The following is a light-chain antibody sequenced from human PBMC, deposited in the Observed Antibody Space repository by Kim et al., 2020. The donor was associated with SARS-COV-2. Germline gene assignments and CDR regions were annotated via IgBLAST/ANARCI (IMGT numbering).Light chain of an antibody. CDR1: QSISSSS. V-gene: IGKV3-20*01. Sequence: EIVLTQFPGTLSLSPGERATLSCRASQSISSSSLAWYQQKSGQAPSLLIYGASNRAAGIPDRFRGSGSGTDFTLTISRLEPEDFAVFYCQHYGTSSVTFGGGTKVDIK. J-gene: IGKJ4*01. CDR2: GAS. CDR3: QHYGTSSVT.